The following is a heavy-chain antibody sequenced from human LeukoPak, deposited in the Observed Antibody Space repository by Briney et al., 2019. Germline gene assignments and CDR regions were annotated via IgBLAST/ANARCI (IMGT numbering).Heavy chain of an antibody. V-gene: IGHV1-2*02. CDR2: INPNSGGT. CDR1: GYTFTGYY. CDR3: ARDPIAVAGTYYYYYGMDV. D-gene: IGHD6-19*01. Sequence: ASVKVSCKASGYTFTGYYMHWVRQAPGQGLEWMGWINPNSGGTNYARKFQGRVTMTRDTSISTAYMELSRLRSDDTAVYYCARDPIAVAGTYYYYYGMDVWGQGTTVTVSS. J-gene: IGHJ6*02.